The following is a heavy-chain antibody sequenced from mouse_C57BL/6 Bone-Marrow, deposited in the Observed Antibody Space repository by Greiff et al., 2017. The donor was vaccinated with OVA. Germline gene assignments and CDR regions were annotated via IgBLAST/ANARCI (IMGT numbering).Heavy chain of an antibody. D-gene: IGHD2-1*01. Sequence: DVQLQESGPVLVKPGASVKMSCKASGYTFTDYYMNWVKQSHGKSLEWIGVINPYNGGTSYNQKFKGKATLTVDKSSSTAYMELNSLTSEDSAVYYCASGLLWYCAWFAYWGQGTLVTVSA. J-gene: IGHJ3*01. CDR1: GYTFTDYY. CDR3: ASGLLWYCAWFAY. CDR2: INPYNGGT. V-gene: IGHV1-19*01.